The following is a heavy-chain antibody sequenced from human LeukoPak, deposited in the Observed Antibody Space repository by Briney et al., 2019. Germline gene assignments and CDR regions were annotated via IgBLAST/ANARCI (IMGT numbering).Heavy chain of an antibody. D-gene: IGHD3-10*01. Sequence: SETLSLTCTGSSGAISNYYWSWIRQPPGKGLEWIGYIAYSGSTNYNPSLKSRVSMSVHTSKNQFSLKLSSVTAADTAVYYCARERRSGTYYYFDYWGQGILVTVSS. CDR1: SGAISNYY. J-gene: IGHJ4*02. CDR2: IAYSGST. V-gene: IGHV4-59*01. CDR3: ARERRSGTYYYFDY.